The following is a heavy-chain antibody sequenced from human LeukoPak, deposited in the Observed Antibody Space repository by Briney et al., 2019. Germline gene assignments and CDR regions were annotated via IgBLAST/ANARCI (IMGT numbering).Heavy chain of an antibody. V-gene: IGHV1-69*06. J-gene: IGHJ4*02. D-gene: IGHD5-24*01. CDR1: GGTFSSYA. CDR2: IIPIFGTA. Sequence: GSSVKVSFKASGGTFSSYAISWVRQAPGQGLEWMGGIIPIFGTANYAQKFQGRVTITADKSTSTAYMELSSLRSEDTAVYYCARGEPSYSGRWDGYNFFWESFDYWGQGTLVTVSS. CDR3: ARGEPSYSGRWDGYNFFWESFDY.